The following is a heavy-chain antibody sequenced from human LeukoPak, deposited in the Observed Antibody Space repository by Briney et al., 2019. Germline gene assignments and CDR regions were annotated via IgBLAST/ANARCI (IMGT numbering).Heavy chain of an antibody. D-gene: IGHD3-16*01. V-gene: IGHV4-4*02. CDR2: IYHSGST. CDR3: AKDDDWGRFNH. CDR1: SGSISSGIW. Sequence: SETLSLTCGVSSGSISSGIWWSWVRQPPGKGLEWIGEIYHSGSTNYNPSLKGRATISVDKSKGQFSLKLSSVTAADTAIYYCAKDDDWGRFNHWGRGTLVTVSS. J-gene: IGHJ1*01.